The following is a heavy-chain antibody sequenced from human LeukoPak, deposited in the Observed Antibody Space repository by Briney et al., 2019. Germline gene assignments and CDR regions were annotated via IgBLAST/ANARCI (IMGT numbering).Heavy chain of an antibody. V-gene: IGHV3-23*01. Sequence: GGSLRLSCAASGFTFSSYAMSWVRQAPGKGLEWVSAISGSGGSTYYADSVKGRFTISRDNSKNTLYLQMNSLRAEDTAVYYCAGGDTMIVVVITSFDYWGQGTLVTVSS. CDR2: ISGSGGST. J-gene: IGHJ4*02. CDR1: GFTFSSYA. D-gene: IGHD3-22*01. CDR3: AGGDTMIVVVITSFDY.